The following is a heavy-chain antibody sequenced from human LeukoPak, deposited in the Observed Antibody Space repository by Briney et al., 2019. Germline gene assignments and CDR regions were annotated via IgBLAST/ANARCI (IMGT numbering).Heavy chain of an antibody. CDR2: ITSSGSDN. V-gene: IGHV3-48*03. CDR3: ARWAQNPYYYYMDV. D-gene: IGHD1-26*01. CDR1: GFSFNTYE. J-gene: IGHJ6*03. Sequence: GESLRLSCVVSGFSFNTYEMNWVRQSPGKGLEWMSYITSSGSDNFYADSVKGRFTIFGDNAKKSLWLQMHSLRVDDTAVYYCARWAQNPYYYYMDVWGIGTTVTVSS.